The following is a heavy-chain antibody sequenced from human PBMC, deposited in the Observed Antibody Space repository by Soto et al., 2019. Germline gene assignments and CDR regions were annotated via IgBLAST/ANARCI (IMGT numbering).Heavy chain of an antibody. V-gene: IGHV3-74*01. D-gene: IGHD6-19*01. Sequence: ESGGVLVQPGGSLRLSCVASGFTFDSHWMHWVRQAPGEGLVWVSRITADGYAAAYADSVKGRLTISRDNTKNTVYLQMNSLRAEDTVVYFCVRESGVAADCWGQGTLVTVSS. CDR3: VRESGVAADC. CDR2: ITADGYAA. J-gene: IGHJ4*02. CDR1: GFTFDSHW.